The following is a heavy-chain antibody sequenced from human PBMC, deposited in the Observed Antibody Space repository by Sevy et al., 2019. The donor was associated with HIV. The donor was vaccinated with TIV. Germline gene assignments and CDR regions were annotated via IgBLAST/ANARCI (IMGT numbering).Heavy chain of an antibody. Sequence: ASVKVSCKASGYTFTSYGISWVRQAPGQGLEWMGWISAYNGNTNYAQKLQGRVTMTTDTSTSTAYMELRSLRSDDTAVYYCAREGVSITIFGVVTPTDYYYYGMDVWGQWTTVTVSS. J-gene: IGHJ6*02. CDR2: ISAYNGNT. V-gene: IGHV1-18*01. CDR3: AREGVSITIFGVVTPTDYYYYGMDV. D-gene: IGHD3-3*01. CDR1: GYTFTSYG.